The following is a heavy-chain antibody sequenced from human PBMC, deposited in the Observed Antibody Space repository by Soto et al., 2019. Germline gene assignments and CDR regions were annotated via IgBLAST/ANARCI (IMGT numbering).Heavy chain of an antibody. V-gene: IGHV4-39*01. D-gene: IGHD3-10*01. J-gene: IGHJ3*02. CDR1: GGSVSSDKYL. CDR3: ARHDDHRSPPLGFHI. Sequence: QVQLQESGPRLVKPSETLTLKCTVSGGSVSSDKYLWGWIRQPPGKGLEWVASIRYGGATSGTTFYNPALGGRHTISLDTSADQVSLRLTSVTATDTAVYYCARHDDHRSPPLGFHIWGQGTLVTVSS. CDR2: IRYGGATSGTT.